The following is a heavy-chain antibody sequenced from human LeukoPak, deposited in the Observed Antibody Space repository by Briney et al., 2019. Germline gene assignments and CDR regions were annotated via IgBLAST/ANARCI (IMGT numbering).Heavy chain of an antibody. CDR2: ISAYNGNT. Sequence: GASVKVSCKASGYTFTSYGISWVRQAPGQGLEWMGWISAYNGNTNYAQKFQGRVTITADESTSTAYMELSSLRSEDTAVYYCARAKGTGYSSSWYWNYFDYWGQGTLVTVSS. CDR1: GYTFTSYG. CDR3: ARAKGTGYSSSWYWNYFDY. D-gene: IGHD6-13*01. V-gene: IGHV1-18*01. J-gene: IGHJ4*02.